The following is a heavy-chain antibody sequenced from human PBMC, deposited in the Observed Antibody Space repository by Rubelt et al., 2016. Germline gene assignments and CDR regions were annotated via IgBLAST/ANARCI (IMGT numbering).Heavy chain of an antibody. D-gene: IGHD4-17*01. CDR2: ISYDGSKT. Sequence: VQLVESGGGLVQPGRSLRLSCAASGFTFSSYGIHWVRQAPGKGLEWVAFISYDGSKTYYADSVKGRFTVSRDKSKNTLYVRMNSLSADDTAVYYWVRGGEYGDNEDYYYYSGMDVWGQGTTVTVSS. CDR3: VRGGEYGDNEDYYYYSGMDV. V-gene: IGHV3-30*04. CDR1: GFTFSSYG. J-gene: IGHJ6*02.